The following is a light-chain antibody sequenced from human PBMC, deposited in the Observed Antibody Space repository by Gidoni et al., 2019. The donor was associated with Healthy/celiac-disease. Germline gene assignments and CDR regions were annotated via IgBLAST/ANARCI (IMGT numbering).Light chain of an antibody. CDR1: SSNIGAGYD. Sequence: QSVLTQPPSVSGAPGQRVTISCTGSSSNIGAGYDVPWYPQLPGTAPKLLIYGNSNRPSGVPDRFSGSKSGTSASLAITGLQAEDEADYYCQSYDSSLSGSKVFGGGTKLTVL. CDR2: GNS. CDR3: QSYDSSLSGSKV. V-gene: IGLV1-40*01. J-gene: IGLJ2*01.